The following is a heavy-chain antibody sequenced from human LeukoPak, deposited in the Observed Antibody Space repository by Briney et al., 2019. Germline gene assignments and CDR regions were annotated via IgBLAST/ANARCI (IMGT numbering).Heavy chain of an antibody. Sequence: GESLKISWRGSGYSFTSYWIGWVRQMPRKGLEWMVIIYPGDSDTRYSPSCQGQVTISADKSISTTYLHWMSLKACDNAMYYCARWSRDYYGSENNFEYWGQGTLVTVLS. CDR2: IYPGDSDT. CDR1: GYSFTSYW. V-gene: IGHV5-51*01. CDR3: ARWSRDYYGSENNFEY. J-gene: IGHJ4*02. D-gene: IGHD3-10*01.